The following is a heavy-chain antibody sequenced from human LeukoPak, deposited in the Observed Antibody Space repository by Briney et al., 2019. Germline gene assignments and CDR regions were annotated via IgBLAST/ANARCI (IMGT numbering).Heavy chain of an antibody. D-gene: IGHD3-22*01. V-gene: IGHV5-51*01. J-gene: IGHJ4*02. CDR2: IFPGDSDT. CDR1: GYSFTNYW. CDR3: ARQPRGSGYGDY. Sequence: GESLKISCQGSGYSFTNYWIGWVRQMPGKGLEWMGIIFPGDSDTRYSPSFQGQVIISADKSISTAYLQWSSLKASDTAMYYCARQPRGSGYGDYWGQGTLVTVSS.